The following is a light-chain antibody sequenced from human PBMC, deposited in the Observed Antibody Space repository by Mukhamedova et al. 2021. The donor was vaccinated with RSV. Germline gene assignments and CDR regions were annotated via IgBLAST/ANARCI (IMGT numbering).Light chain of an antibody. CDR3: SSYTSSSTLV. Sequence: CTGTSSDVGGYNYVSWYQQHPGKAPKLMIYEVSNRPSGVSNRFSGSKSGNTASLTISGLQAEDEADYYYSSYTSSSTLVFGGGT. V-gene: IGLV2-14*01. CDR2: EVS. CDR1: SSDVGGYNY. J-gene: IGLJ2*01.